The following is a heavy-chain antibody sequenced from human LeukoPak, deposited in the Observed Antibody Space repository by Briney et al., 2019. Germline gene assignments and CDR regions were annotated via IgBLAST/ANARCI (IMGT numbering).Heavy chain of an antibody. CDR3: ARDTESSYNWFDP. CDR2: ISTSSTTT. J-gene: IGHJ5*02. V-gene: IGHV3-48*01. D-gene: IGHD6-19*01. CDR1: GFTFSSYS. Sequence: GGSLRLSCAASGFTFSSYSMNWVRQALGKGLEWVSYISTSSTTTMYADSVKGRFTISRDNAENSLYLQMNSLRAEDTGVYYCARDTESSYNWFDPWGRGTLVTVSS.